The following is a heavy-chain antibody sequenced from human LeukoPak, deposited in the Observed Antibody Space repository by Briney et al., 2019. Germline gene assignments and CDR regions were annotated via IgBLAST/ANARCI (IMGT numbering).Heavy chain of an antibody. CDR1: GYTFTGYY. CDR2: INPNSGGT. J-gene: IGHJ4*02. D-gene: IGHD3-3*01. V-gene: IGHV1-2*02. Sequence: ASVTVSCKASGYTFTGYYMHWVRQAPGQGLEWMGWINPNSGGTNYAQKFQGRVTMTRDTSISTVYMELSRLRSDDTAVYYCARVITIFGVVANWGQGTLVTVSS. CDR3: ARVITIFGVVAN.